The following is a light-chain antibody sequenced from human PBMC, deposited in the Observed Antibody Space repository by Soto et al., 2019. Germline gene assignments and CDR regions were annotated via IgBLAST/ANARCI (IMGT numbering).Light chain of an antibody. CDR1: QSVLYSSNNKNY. V-gene: IGKV4-1*01. CDR2: WAS. Sequence: DIVMTQSPDSLAVSLGERATINCKSSQSVLYSSNNKNYLAWYQQKPGQPPKLLIYWASTRESGVPDRFSGSGSGTDFTLTISSLQAEDVAVYYCQLYYSTPWTSGQGTKVEIK. CDR3: QLYYSTPWT. J-gene: IGKJ1*01.